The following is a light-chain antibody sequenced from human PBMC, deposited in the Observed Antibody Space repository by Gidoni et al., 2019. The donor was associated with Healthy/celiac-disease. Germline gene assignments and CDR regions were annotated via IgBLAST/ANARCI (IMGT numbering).Light chain of an antibody. J-gene: IGKJ4*01. CDR2: DAS. Sequence: EILLTQSPATLSLSPGERATLSCRASQSVSSYLAWYQQKPGQAPRLLIYDASNRATGIPARFSGSGSGTGFTLTISSLEPEDFAVYDCQQRSNWPRTFGGGTKVEIK. CDR1: QSVSSY. V-gene: IGKV3-11*01. CDR3: QQRSNWPRT.